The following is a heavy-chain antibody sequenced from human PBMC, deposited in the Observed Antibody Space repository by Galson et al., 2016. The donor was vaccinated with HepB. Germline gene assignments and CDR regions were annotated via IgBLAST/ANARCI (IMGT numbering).Heavy chain of an antibody. D-gene: IGHD6-13*01. J-gene: IGHJ5*02. Sequence: SLRLSCAASGFIFSTYWMSWVRQAPGKGLEWVANIKQDGSEKYYVDSVKGRFTISRDNAKKSLFLQMNSLRVEDTAVYYCASSVAAAGNWFDPWGQGTLVTVSS. CDR3: ASSVAAAGNWFDP. V-gene: IGHV3-7*01. CDR2: IKQDGSEK. CDR1: GFIFSTYW.